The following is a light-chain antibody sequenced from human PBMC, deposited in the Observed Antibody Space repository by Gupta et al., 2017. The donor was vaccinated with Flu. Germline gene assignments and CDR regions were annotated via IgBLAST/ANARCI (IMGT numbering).Light chain of an antibody. V-gene: IGLV2-14*01. CDR3: STYTGSSTL. CDR1: YVDVGAYNY. CDR2: EVN. J-gene: IGLJ2*01. Sequence: GSYVDVGAYNYVSCYQQHPGKGPKLIIFEVNNRPSGVSTRFSGSKSGNTASLTISGLQAEDDAHYYCSTYTGSSTLFGGGTQLTVL.